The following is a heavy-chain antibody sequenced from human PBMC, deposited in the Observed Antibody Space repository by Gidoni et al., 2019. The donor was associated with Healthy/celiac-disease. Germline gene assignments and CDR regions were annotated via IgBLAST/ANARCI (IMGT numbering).Heavy chain of an antibody. D-gene: IGHD3-9*01. CDR3: ARERAGVRYFDWLSGSGPFDI. J-gene: IGHJ3*02. Sequence: QVQLQESGPGLVKPSETLSLTCTVSGGSISSYYWRWIRQPPGKGLEWIGYIYYSGSTNYNPSLKMRVTISVDTSKNQFSLKLSSVTAADTAVYYCARERAGVRYFDWLSGSGPFDIWGQGTMVTVSS. V-gene: IGHV4-59*01. CDR1: GGSISSYY. CDR2: IYYSGST.